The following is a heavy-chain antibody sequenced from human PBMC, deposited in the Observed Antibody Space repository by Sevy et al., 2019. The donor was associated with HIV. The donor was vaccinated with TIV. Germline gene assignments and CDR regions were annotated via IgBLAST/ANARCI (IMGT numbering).Heavy chain of an antibody. CDR1: GFTFRTYI. CDR3: VRSREPAHYDILTGGWFDP. J-gene: IGHJ5*02. Sequence: ASVKVSCNASGFTFRTYIMHWVRQAPGQRPEWMGWIHGGNGNTEYSQKFQGRVTITRDTSASTTYMEVSSLRSEDTAVYYCVRSREPAHYDILTGGWFDPWGQGTLVTVSS. D-gene: IGHD3-9*01. V-gene: IGHV1-3*01. CDR2: IHGGNGNT.